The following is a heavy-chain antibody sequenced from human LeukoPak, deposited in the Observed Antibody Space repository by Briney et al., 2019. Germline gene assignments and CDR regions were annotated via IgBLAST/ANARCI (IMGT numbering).Heavy chain of an antibody. CDR1: GFTFSSYW. CDR3: ARRINYYDSSGYYYVRYFDS. D-gene: IGHD3-22*01. J-gene: IGHJ4*02. Sequence: GGSLRLSCAASGFTFSSYWMYWVRQAPGKGPVWVARINTDGSSLNYADSVKGRFTISRDNAKNTLYLQMNSLGAEDTAVYYCARRINYYDSSGYYYVRYFDSWGQGTLVAVSS. V-gene: IGHV3-74*01. CDR2: INTDGSSL.